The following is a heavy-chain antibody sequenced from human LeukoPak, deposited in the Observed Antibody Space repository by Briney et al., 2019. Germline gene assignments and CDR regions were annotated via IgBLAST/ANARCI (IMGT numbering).Heavy chain of an antibody. D-gene: IGHD3-3*01. J-gene: IGHJ2*01. Sequence: SETLSLTCAVYGGSFSGYYWSWIRQPPGKGLEWIGEINHSGSTNYNPSLKSRVTISVDTSKNQFSLKLSSVTAADTAVYYCARGPEEWLRFLEWLSPTPPYWYFDLWGRGTLVTVSS. CDR1: GGSFSGYY. CDR2: INHSGST. CDR3: ARGPEEWLRFLEWLSPTPPYWYFDL. V-gene: IGHV4-34*01.